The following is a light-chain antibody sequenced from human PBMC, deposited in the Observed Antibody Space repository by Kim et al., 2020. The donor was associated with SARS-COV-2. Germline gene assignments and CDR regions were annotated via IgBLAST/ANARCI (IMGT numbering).Light chain of an antibody. Sequence: VALGQTVRVTCQGDSVRSYFASWYQQKPGQAPVLVIYGKNNRPSGIPDRFSGYSSGNTASLTITGAQAEDEADYCCNSRDSSGNPVFGGGTQLTVL. CDR1: SVRSYF. V-gene: IGLV3-19*01. CDR3: NSRDSSGNPV. CDR2: GKN. J-gene: IGLJ2*01.